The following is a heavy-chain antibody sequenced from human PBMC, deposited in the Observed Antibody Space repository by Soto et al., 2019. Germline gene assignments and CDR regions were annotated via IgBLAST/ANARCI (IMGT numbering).Heavy chain of an antibody. D-gene: IGHD3-10*01. CDR1: GYTFTSYD. V-gene: IGHV1-8*01. CDR2: MNPNSGNT. J-gene: IGHJ4*02. Sequence: QVQLVQSGAEVKKPGASVKVSCKASGYTFTSYDINWVRQAAGQGLEWMGWMNPNSGNTGYAQKFQGRVTVTTNTSISTVYMELNSLTSEDTAVYYCARGIRGSWSYYPDYWGQGTLVAVSS. CDR3: ARGIRGSWSYYPDY.